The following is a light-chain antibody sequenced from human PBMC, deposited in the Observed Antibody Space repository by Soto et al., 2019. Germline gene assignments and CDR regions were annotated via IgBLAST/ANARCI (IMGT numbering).Light chain of an antibody. J-gene: IGKJ1*01. Sequence: EIVLTQSPGTLSLSPGERATLSCRASQSVLNNYLAWYQQKPGQAPRLLISGASRRATGIPDRFGGSGSGTDFTLTISRLGPEDSAVYYCQQYGSSQWTFGQGTKVEVK. CDR3: QQYGSSQWT. CDR2: GAS. CDR1: QSVLNNY. V-gene: IGKV3-20*01.